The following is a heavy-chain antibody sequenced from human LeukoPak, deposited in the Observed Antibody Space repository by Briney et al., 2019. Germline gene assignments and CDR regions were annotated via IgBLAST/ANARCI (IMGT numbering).Heavy chain of an antibody. Sequence: ASVKVSCKASGYTFTSYGISWVRQAPGQGLEWMGWISAYNGNTNYAQKLQGRVTMTTDTSTSTAYMELRSLRSDDTAVYYCARGGGYCSSTSCYSEASNWFDPWGQGTLVTVSS. CDR2: ISAYNGNT. D-gene: IGHD2-2*01. J-gene: IGHJ5*02. CDR3: ARGGGYCSSTSCYSEASNWFDP. CDR1: GYTFTSYG. V-gene: IGHV1-18*01.